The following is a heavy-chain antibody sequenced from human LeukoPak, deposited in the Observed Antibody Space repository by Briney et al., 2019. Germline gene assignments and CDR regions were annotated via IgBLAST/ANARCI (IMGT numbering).Heavy chain of an antibody. CDR2: ISYDGNSK. CDR1: GFTFSNYG. CDR3: AKGYRSSTSCYPEAPSDY. D-gene: IGHD2-2*01. V-gene: IGHV3-30*18. J-gene: IGHJ4*02. Sequence: GGSLRLSCAASGFTFSNYGMHWVRQAPGKGLEWVAVISYDGNSKYYVDSVKGRFTISRDNSKNTLYLQMNSLRAEDTAVYYCAKGYRSSTSCYPEAPSDYWGQGTLVTVSS.